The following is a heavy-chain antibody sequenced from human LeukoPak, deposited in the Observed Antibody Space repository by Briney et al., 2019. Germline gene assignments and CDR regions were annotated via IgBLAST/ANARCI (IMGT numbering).Heavy chain of an antibody. CDR3: VRDSLVGYGHRYFDC. CDR2: IKQDGSEK. V-gene: IGHV3-7*01. J-gene: IGHJ4*02. Sequence: GGSLRLSCVASGFTFSSHWMSWVRQAPGKVLEWVANIKQDGSEKKYVDSVKGRLTISRDNAKNSLYLQMNSLRVEDTAVYYCVRDSLVGYGHRYFDCWGQGTLVTVSS. D-gene: IGHD5-18*01. CDR1: GFTFSSHW.